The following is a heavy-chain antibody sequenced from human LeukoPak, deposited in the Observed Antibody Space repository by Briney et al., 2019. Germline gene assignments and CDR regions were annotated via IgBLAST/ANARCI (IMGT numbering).Heavy chain of an antibody. CDR1: GFTFSSYA. CDR3: AKDEAGYYGSGTFDY. V-gene: IGHV3-23*01. D-gene: IGHD3-10*01. J-gene: IGHJ4*02. Sequence: GGSLRLSCAASGFTFSSYAMSWVRQAPGKGLEWVSAISGSGGSTYYADSVKGRFTISRDNSKSTLYLQMNSLRAEDTAVYYCAKDEAGYYGSGTFDYWGQGTLVTVSS. CDR2: ISGSGGST.